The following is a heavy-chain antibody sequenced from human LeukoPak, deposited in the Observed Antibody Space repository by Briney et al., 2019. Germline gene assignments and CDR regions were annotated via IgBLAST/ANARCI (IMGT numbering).Heavy chain of an antibody. CDR3: ARDMGTTHGYYYYGMDV. CDR2: ISSSSSYI. Sequence: GGSLRLSCAASGFTFSSYSMNWVRQAPGKGLEWVSSISSSSSYIYYADSVKGRFTISRDNAKNSLYLQMNSLRAEDTAVYYCARDMGTTHGYYYYGMDVWGQGTTVTVSS. D-gene: IGHD4-17*01. CDR1: GFTFSSYS. V-gene: IGHV3-21*01. J-gene: IGHJ6*02.